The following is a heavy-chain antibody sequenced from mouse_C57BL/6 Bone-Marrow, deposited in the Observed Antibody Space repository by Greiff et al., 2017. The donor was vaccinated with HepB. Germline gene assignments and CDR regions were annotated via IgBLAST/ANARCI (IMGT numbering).Heavy chain of an antibody. J-gene: IGHJ1*03. CDR3: ARNPLITTVVATGYFDV. D-gene: IGHD1-1*01. CDR2: IWSGGST. V-gene: IGHV2-2*01. Sequence: QVQLKESGPGLVQPSQSLSITCTVSGFSLTSYGVHWVRQSPGKGLEWLGVIWSGGSTDYNAAFISRLSISKDNSKSQVFFKMNSLQADDTAIYYCARNPLITTVVATGYFDVWGTGTTVTVSS. CDR1: GFSLTSYG.